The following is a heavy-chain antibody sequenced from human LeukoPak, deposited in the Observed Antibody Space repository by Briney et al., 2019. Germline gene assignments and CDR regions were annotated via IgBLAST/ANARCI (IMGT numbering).Heavy chain of an antibody. Sequence: PGGSLRLSCAASGFTFSSYLINWVRQAPGKGLEWVSSISSSSSHIYYTDSVKGRFTISRDNAKNSVFLHMNSLRVEDTALYYCTRGHYYGMDVWGQGTTVTVSS. V-gene: IGHV3-21*01. CDR1: GFTFSSYL. CDR3: TRGHYYGMDV. CDR2: ISSSSSHI. J-gene: IGHJ6*02.